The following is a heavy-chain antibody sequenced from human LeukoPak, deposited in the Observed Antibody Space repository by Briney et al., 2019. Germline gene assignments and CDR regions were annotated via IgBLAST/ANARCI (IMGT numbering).Heavy chain of an antibody. V-gene: IGHV4-34*01. D-gene: IGHD5-18*01. CDR1: GGSLRGYY. CDR2: INHSGST. CDR3: ARDRGGTARLFDY. J-gene: IGHJ4*02. Sequence: SETLSLTCAVYGGSLRGYYLSLIRQPPGKGLEWIGEINHSGSTNYNPSLKSRVTISVDTSKNQFSLKLSSVTAADTAVYYCARDRGGTARLFDYWGQGTLVTVSS.